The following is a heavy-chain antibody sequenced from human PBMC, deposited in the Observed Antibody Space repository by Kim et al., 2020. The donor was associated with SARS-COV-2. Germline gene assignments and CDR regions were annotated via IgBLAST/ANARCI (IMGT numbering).Heavy chain of an antibody. Sequence: PALKIRVTKYVDTSKNQFSLKLSSVTAADTAVYYCARAAADHYYYYGMDVWGQGTTVTVSS. D-gene: IGHD6-13*01. CDR3: ARAAADHYYYYGMDV. V-gene: IGHV4-39*01. J-gene: IGHJ6*02.